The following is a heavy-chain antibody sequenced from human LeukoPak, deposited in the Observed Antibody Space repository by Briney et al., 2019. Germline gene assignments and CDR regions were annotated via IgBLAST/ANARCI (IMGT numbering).Heavy chain of an antibody. CDR2: IWLDGSAT. J-gene: IGHJ4*02. CDR1: GFDFGSYD. D-gene: IGHD1-14*01. Sequence: PGGSLRLSCAASGFDFGSYDMHWVRQAPGKGLEWVAIIWLDGSATHYGDSVKGRFTVSRDNSNNTLYLQMNSLRVEDTAVYYCARDLNREDFDYWGQGTLVAVSS. V-gene: IGHV3-33*01. CDR3: ARDLNREDFDY.